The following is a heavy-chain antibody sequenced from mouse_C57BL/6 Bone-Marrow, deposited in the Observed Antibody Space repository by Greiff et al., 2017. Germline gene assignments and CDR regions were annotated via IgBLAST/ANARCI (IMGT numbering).Heavy chain of an antibody. Sequence: QVQLKESGAELVKPGASVKISCKASGYAFSSYWMNWVKQRPGKGLEWIGQIYPGDGDTNYNGKFKGKATLTADKSSSTAYMQLSSLTSEDSAVYFCARRSNYGFAYWGQGTLVTVSA. CDR1: GYAFSSYW. V-gene: IGHV1-80*01. D-gene: IGHD2-5*01. CDR3: ARRSNYGFAY. J-gene: IGHJ3*01. CDR2: IYPGDGDT.